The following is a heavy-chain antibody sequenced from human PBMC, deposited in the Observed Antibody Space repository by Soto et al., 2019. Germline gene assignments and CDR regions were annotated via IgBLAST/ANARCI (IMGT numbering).Heavy chain of an antibody. V-gene: IGHV1-2*04. CDR3: ARGDSTDCSNGVCSFFDNHDRDV. CDR1: GYSFTDYH. J-gene: IGHJ6*02. CDR2: INPKSGGT. Sequence: QVQLVQSGAEVKKPGASVKVSCKASGYSFTDYHIHWVRQAPGQGLEWLGRINPKSGGTSTAQKFQGWVTMTTDTSISTASMELTRLTSDDTASYYCARGDSTDCSNGVCSFFDNHDRDVWGQGTTVTVSS. D-gene: IGHD2-8*01.